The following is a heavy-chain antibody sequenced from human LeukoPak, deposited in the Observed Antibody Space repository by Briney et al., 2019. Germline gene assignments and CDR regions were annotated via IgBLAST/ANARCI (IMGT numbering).Heavy chain of an antibody. D-gene: IGHD3-10*01. V-gene: IGHV3-30*03. CDR1: GSTFSNYG. Sequence: PGRSLRLTCVVSGSTFSNYGMHWVRQAPGKGLEWVAVISYDGSDKYYADSVKGRFTISRDNSKNTLYLQMNSLRAEDTAVYYCASGKYYGSGSYYQIIDYWGQGTLVTVSS. CDR3: ASGKYYGSGSYYQIIDY. J-gene: IGHJ4*02. CDR2: ISYDGSDK.